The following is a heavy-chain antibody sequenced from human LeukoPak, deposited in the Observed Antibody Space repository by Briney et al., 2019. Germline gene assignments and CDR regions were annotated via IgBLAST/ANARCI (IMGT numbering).Heavy chain of an antibody. CDR1: GFTFSSYS. J-gene: IGHJ4*02. V-gene: IGHV3-48*04. D-gene: IGHD1-1*01. CDR3: AGYGGSYSDY. Sequence: GGSLRLSCAASGFTFSSYSMNWVRQAPGKGLEWVSYISSSSSTIYYADSVKGRFTISRDNAKNSLYLQMNSLRAEDTAVYYCAGYGGSYSDYWGQGTLVTVSS. CDR2: ISSSSSTI.